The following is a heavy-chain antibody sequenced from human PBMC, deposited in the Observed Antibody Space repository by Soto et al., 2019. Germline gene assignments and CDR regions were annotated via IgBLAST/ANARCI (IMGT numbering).Heavy chain of an antibody. J-gene: IGHJ6*02. D-gene: IGHD4-17*01. CDR2: IDPSDSYT. CDR1: GYSITSYW. Sequence: GESLKISCKGSGYSITSYWISWVRQMPGKGLEWMGRIDPSDSYTNYSPSFQGHVTISADKSISTAYLQWSSLKASDTAMYYCARRTVTTAYYYGMDVWGQGTSVTVSS. CDR3: ARRTVTTAYYYGMDV. V-gene: IGHV5-10-1*01.